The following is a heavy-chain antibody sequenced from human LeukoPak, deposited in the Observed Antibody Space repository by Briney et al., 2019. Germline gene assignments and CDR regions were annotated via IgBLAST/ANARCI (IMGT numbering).Heavy chain of an antibody. J-gene: IGHJ6*03. CDR1: GFTFSSYS. Sequence: GGSLRLSCAASGFTFSSYSMNWVRQAPGKGLEWLSYISTSNTIYSADSVKGRFTISRDNAKNSLYLQMNSLRAEDTAVYYCARGDNWNSYYYYYMDVWGKGTTVTVSS. V-gene: IGHV3-48*04. D-gene: IGHD1-7*01. CDR3: ARGDNWNSYYYYYMDV. CDR2: ISTSNTI.